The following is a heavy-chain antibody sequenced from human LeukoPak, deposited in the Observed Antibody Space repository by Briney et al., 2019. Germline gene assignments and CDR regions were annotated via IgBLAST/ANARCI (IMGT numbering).Heavy chain of an antibody. CDR3: ARSFDY. Sequence: GVCLRLSCAASGFTFSSCAMSWVRQAPGKGLEWVSAISGSGGSTYYADSVKGRFTISRDNAKNSLYLQMNSLRDEDTAVYYCARSFDYWGQGTLVTVSS. CDR2: ISGSGGST. D-gene: IGHD2/OR15-2a*01. J-gene: IGHJ4*02. V-gene: IGHV3-23*01. CDR1: GFTFSSCA.